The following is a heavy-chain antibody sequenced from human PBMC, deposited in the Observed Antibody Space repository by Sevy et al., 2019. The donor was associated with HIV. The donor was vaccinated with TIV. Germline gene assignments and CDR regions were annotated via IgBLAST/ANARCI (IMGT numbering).Heavy chain of an antibody. J-gene: IGHJ6*02. CDR3: ARDRDGSGSSGGYGMDV. Sequence: GGSLRLSCVGSGITFSYYSMNWVRQAPGKGLEWVSSISSSSSNIYYADSLKGRFTISRDNAKKSLYLQMNSLRAEDTAVYYCARDRDGSGSSGGYGMDVWGLGTTVTVSS. D-gene: IGHD3-10*01. CDR2: ISSSSSNI. CDR1: GITFSYYS. V-gene: IGHV3-21*01.